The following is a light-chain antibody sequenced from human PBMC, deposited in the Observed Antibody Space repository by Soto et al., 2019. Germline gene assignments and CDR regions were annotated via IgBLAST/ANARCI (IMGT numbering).Light chain of an antibody. CDR3: ASWDDSLSGVL. CDR1: SSNIGSNP. CDR2: NNY. Sequence: QSVLTQSPSASGTPGQRVTISCSGSSSNIGSNPVHWYQRVPGSAPKLLIHNNYQRPAGVPDRFSGSESGTSASLAISGLQSEDEADYYCASWDDSLSGVLFGGGTKLTVL. J-gene: IGLJ2*01. V-gene: IGLV1-44*01.